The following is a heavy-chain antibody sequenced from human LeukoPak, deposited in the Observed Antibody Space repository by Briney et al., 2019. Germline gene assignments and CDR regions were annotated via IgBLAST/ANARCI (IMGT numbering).Heavy chain of an antibody. Sequence: SGNTGYAQKFQGRVTMTRNTSISTAYMELSSLRSEDTAVYYCARGTPLNRYYHYYYYGMDVWGQGTTVTVSS. CDR3: ARGTPLNRYYHYYYYGMDV. D-gene: IGHD3-10*01. J-gene: IGHJ6*02. V-gene: IGHV1-8*01. CDR2: SGNT.